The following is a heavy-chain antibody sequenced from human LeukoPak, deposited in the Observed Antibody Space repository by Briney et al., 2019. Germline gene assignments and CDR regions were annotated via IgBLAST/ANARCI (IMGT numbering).Heavy chain of an antibody. CDR3: ARDLSGIAGYTYGRGIDY. CDR2: IKKDGSEK. CDR1: GFTFSSHW. D-gene: IGHD5-18*01. J-gene: IGHJ4*02. V-gene: IGHV3-7*01. Sequence: AGGSLRLSCAASGFTFSSHWMSWVRQAPGKGLEWVANIKKDGSEKYYVDAVKGRFAISRDNAKTSLYLQMNSLGAEDTAVYYCARDLSGIAGYTYGRGIDYWGQGTLVTVSS.